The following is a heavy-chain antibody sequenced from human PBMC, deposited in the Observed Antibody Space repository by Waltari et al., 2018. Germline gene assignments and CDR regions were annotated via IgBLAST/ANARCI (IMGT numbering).Heavy chain of an antibody. J-gene: IGHJ5*02. CDR2: IIPILGIA. CDR1: GGTFSSYA. CDR3: ASVGDYNWNYEDRFDP. Sequence: QVQLVQSGAEVKKPGSSVKVSCKASGGTFSSYAISWVRQAPGQGLEWMGRIIPILGIANYAQKFQGRVTITADKSTSTAYMELSSLRSEDTAVYYCASVGDYNWNYEDRFDPWGQGTLVTVSS. D-gene: IGHD1-7*01. V-gene: IGHV1-69*09.